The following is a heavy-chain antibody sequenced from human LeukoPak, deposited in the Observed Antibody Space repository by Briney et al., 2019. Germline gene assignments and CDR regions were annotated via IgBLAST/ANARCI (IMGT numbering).Heavy chain of an antibody. CDR3: ARVIEGYCSSASCRILYYTDV. CDR2: ISSSSSYI. J-gene: IGHJ6*03. CDR1: GFTFSSYS. V-gene: IGHV3-21*01. Sequence: GGSLRLSCAASGFTFSSYSMNWVRQAPGKGLEWVSSISSSSSYIYYADSVKGRFTISRDNAKNSLYLQMNSLRAEDSAVYYCARVIEGYCSSASCRILYYTDVWGKGTTVTVSS. D-gene: IGHD2-2*01.